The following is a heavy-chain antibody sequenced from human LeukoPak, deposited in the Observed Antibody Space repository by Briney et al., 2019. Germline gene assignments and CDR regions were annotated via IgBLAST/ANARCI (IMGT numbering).Heavy chain of an antibody. CDR1: GGTFSSYA. CDR2: IIPIFGTA. V-gene: IGHV1-69*13. Sequence: SVKVSCKASGGTFSSYAISWVRQAPGQGLEWMGGIIPIFGTANYAQEFQGRVTITADESTSTAYMELSSLRSEDTAVYYCARHPRITIFGVVIQTYFDYWGQGTLVTVSS. CDR3: ARHPRITIFGVVIQTYFDY. D-gene: IGHD3-3*01. J-gene: IGHJ4*02.